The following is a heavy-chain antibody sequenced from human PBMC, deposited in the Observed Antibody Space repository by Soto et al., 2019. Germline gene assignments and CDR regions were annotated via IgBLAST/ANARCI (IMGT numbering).Heavy chain of an antibody. J-gene: IGHJ2*01. V-gene: IGHV1-69*12. CDR1: GGTFSSYA. D-gene: IGHD2-15*01. Sequence: QVQLVQYGAEVKKPGSSVKVSCKASGGTFSSYAISWVRQAPGQGLEWMGGIIPIFGTANYAQKFQGRVTITADESTSAAYMELSCTRAEDTAVYYCAIGHLTIDCSGGGCDSRWYFDLWGRGTLVTVSS. CDR3: AIGHLTIDCSGGGCDSRWYFDL. CDR2: IIPIFGTA.